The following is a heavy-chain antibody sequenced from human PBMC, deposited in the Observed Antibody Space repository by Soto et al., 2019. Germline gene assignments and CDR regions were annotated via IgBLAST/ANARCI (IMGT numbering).Heavy chain of an antibody. CDR1: GYTFTSYG. CDR3: ARYTVVPAAIPLPDYYYYYGMDV. V-gene: IGHV1-18*04. J-gene: IGHJ6*02. CDR2: ISAYNGNT. Sequence: AAVKVSCKASGYTFTSYGISWVRQAPGQGLEWIGWISAYNGNTNYAQKLQGRVTMTTDTSTSTAYMELRSLRSDDTAVYYCARYTVVPAAIPLPDYYYYYGMDVWGQGTTVTVSS. D-gene: IGHD2-2*01.